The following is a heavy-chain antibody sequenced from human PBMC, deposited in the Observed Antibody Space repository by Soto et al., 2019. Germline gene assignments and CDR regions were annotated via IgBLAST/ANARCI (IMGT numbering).Heavy chain of an antibody. CDR2: IYPGDSDT. CDR1: VYSFTSYW. V-gene: IGHV5-51*01. Sequence: RGESLKISCKGSVYSFTSYWIGWVRQMPGKGLEWMGIIYPGDSDTRYSPSFQGQVTISADKSISTAYLQWSSLKASDTAMYYCARQAYYDSSGYYSDAFDIWGQGTMVTVSS. J-gene: IGHJ3*02. CDR3: ARQAYYDSSGYYSDAFDI. D-gene: IGHD3-22*01.